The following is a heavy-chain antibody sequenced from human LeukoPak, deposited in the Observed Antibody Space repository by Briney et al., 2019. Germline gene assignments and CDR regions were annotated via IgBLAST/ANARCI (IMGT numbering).Heavy chain of an antibody. Sequence: GGSLRLSCAASGSTFSDYYMSWIRQAPGKGLEWVSYISSGGSTIYYADSVKGRFTISRDNAKNSLYLQMNSLRAEDTAVYYCARDSKERSGVAARPNYYYGMDVWGQGTTVPVSS. CDR3: ARDSKERSGVAARPNYYYGMDV. V-gene: IGHV3-11*01. J-gene: IGHJ6*02. D-gene: IGHD6-6*01. CDR1: GSTFSDYY. CDR2: ISSGGSTI.